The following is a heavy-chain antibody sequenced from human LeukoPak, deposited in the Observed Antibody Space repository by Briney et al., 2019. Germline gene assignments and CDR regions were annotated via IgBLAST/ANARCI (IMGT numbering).Heavy chain of an antibody. D-gene: IGHD3-10*01. CDR2: INHSGST. CDR3: ASRRGWFDP. CDR1: GGSFSGYY. J-gene: IGHJ5*02. V-gene: IGHV4-34*01. Sequence: PSETLSLTCAVYGGSFSGYYGSWIRQPPGKGLEWIGEINHSGSTNSNPSLKSRVTISVDTSKNQFSLMLSSVTAADTAVYYCASRRGWFDPWGQGTLVTVSS.